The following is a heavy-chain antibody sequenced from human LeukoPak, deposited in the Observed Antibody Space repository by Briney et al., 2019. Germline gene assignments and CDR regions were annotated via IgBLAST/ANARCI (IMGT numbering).Heavy chain of an antibody. D-gene: IGHD2-2*01. Sequence: PGRSLRLSCAASGFTFSSYGMHWVRQAPGKGLEWVAVISYDGSNKYYADSVKGRFTISRDNSKNTLYLQMNSLRAEDMAVYYCAKDAAIQYQLLWVYYYGMDVWGQGTTVTVSS. CDR3: AKDAAIQYQLLWVYYYGMDV. J-gene: IGHJ6*02. V-gene: IGHV3-30*18. CDR2: ISYDGSNK. CDR1: GFTFSSYG.